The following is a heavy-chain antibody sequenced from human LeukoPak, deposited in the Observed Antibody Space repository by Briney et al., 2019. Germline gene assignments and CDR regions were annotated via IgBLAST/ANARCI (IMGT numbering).Heavy chain of an antibody. CDR1: GFTFSSYA. CDR2: ISYDGSNK. J-gene: IGHJ4*02. CDR3: ASGLEWLLSPPRN. D-gene: IGHD3-3*01. Sequence: PGGSLRLSRAASGFTFSSYAMHWVRQAPGKGLEWVAVISYDGSNKYYADSVKGRFTISRDNSKNTLYLQMNSLRAEDTAVYYCASGLEWLLSPPRNWGQGTLVTVSS. V-gene: IGHV3-30-3*01.